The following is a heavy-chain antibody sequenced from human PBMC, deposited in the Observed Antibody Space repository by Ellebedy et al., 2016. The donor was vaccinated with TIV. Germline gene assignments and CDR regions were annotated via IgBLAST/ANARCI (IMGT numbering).Heavy chain of an antibody. V-gene: IGHV3-23*01. J-gene: IGHJ4*02. Sequence: GESLKISCAASGFTFANYALSWVRQAPGKGLEWVSSISGSGGKTYYADSVKGRFTISRDNSANMVFLQMNGLRVDDTAVYYCARSPFGYSYGYGPFDYWGQGTLVTVSS. CDR1: GFTFANYA. CDR2: ISGSGGKT. D-gene: IGHD5-18*01. CDR3: ARSPFGYSYGYGPFDY.